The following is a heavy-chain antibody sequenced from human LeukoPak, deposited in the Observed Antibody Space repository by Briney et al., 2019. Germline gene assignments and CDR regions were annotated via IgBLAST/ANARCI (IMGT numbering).Heavy chain of an antibody. CDR2: IYGGGTT. V-gene: IGHV3-53*01. CDR3: ARGMGSSWYYFDY. D-gene: IGHD6-13*01. Sequence: QPGGSLRLSCAASGFTVSSHYMSWVSQAPGKGLEWVSLIYGGGTTYYADSVKGRFTISRDNSKNTLYLQMNSLRAEDTAVYYCARGMGSSWYYFDYWGQGTLVTVSS. CDR1: GFTVSSHY. J-gene: IGHJ4*02.